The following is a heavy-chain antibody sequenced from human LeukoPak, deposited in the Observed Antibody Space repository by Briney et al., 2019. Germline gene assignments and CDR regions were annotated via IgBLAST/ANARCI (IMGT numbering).Heavy chain of an antibody. V-gene: IGHV3-21*01. Sequence: GGSLRLSCAASGFTFSSYSMNWVRQAPGKGLEWVSSISSSSSYIYYADSVKGRFTISRDNAKNSLYLQMNSLRAEDTAIYYCARGLDYYGMDVWGQGTTVTVSS. J-gene: IGHJ6*02. CDR1: GFTFSSYS. D-gene: IGHD3-9*01. CDR2: ISSSSSYI. CDR3: ARGLDYYGMDV.